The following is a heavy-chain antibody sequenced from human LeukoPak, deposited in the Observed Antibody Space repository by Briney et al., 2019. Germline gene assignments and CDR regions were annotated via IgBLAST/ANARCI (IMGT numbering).Heavy chain of an antibody. CDR1: GFMFEDYV. D-gene: IGHD3-16*01. V-gene: IGHV3-9*03. CDR3: SKSPSFTLGGGYLDS. CDR2: ISWNSDLI. Sequence: PGRSLRLSCVGSGFMFEDYVMHWVRQPPGKGLEWVAGISWNSDLIGYGDSVKGRFTISRDNDRKTLRLQMNSLRLEDMAFYYCSKSPSFTLGGGYLDSWGQGTLVAVSS. J-gene: IGHJ4*02.